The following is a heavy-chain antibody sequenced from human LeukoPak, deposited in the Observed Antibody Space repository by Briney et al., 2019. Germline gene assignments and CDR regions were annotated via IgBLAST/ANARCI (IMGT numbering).Heavy chain of an antibody. J-gene: IGHJ4*02. CDR1: GFTFSSYS. CDR2: ISSSSSTI. CDR3: AKDPPYCSSTSCDDY. D-gene: IGHD2-2*01. V-gene: IGHV3-48*01. Sequence: GGSLRLSCAASGFTFSSYSMNWVRQAPGKGLEWVSYISSSSSTIYYADSVKGRFTISRDNAKNSLYLQMNSLRAEDTAVYYCAKDPPYCSSTSCDDYWGQGTLVTVSS.